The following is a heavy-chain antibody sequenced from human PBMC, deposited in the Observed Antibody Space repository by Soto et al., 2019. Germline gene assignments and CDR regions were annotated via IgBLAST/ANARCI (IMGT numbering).Heavy chain of an antibody. CDR3: ATITMMT. V-gene: IGHV3-11*06. D-gene: IGHD3-22*01. J-gene: IGHJ5*02. CDR2: ISGSSDNT. Sequence: GGSLRLSCAASGFTFSDYYMSWIRQAPGKGLEWLSYISGSSDNTNYADSVKGRFTISRDNAKKSLYLEMNSLRAEDTAVYYCATITMMTWGQGTLVTVSS. CDR1: GFTFSDYY.